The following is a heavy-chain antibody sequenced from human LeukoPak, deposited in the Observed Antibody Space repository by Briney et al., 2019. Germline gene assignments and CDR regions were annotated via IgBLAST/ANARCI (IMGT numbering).Heavy chain of an antibody. Sequence: SETLSLTCTVSGGSISSYYWSWIRQPAGKGLEWIRRIYASRSTYYNPSLKSRATMSVDTSKNQFSLKLNSVTAADTAVYYCARSSGWYWFDPWGQGTLVTVSS. CDR1: GGSISSYY. J-gene: IGHJ5*02. V-gene: IGHV4-4*07. CDR3: ARSSGWYWFDP. D-gene: IGHD6-19*01. CDR2: IYASRST.